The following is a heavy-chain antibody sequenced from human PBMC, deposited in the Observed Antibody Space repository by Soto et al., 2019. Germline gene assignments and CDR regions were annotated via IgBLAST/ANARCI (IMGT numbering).Heavy chain of an antibody. J-gene: IGHJ6*02. CDR2: IYPDDSDT. CDR1: GYSFTSYW. CDR3: ARRHDSSGYYDYGMDV. V-gene: IGHV5-51*01. D-gene: IGHD3-22*01. Sequence: GESLKISCKCSGYSFTSYWIGWVRQMPGKGLGWMGIIYPDDSDTRYSPSFQGQVTISADKSISTAYLQWSSLKASDTAMYYCARRHDSSGYYDYGMDVWGQGTTVTVSS.